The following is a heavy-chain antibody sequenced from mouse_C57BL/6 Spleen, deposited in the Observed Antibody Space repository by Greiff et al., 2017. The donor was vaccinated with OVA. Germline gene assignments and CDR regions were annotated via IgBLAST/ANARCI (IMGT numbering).Heavy chain of an antibody. J-gene: IGHJ4*01. CDR1: GFTFSSYA. CDR2: ISDGGSYT. V-gene: IGHV5-4*01. D-gene: IGHD1-1*01. CDR3: AREGTVGMDY. Sequence: EVKVVESGGGLVKPGGSLKLSCAASGFTFSSYAMSWVRQTPEKRLEWVATISDGGSYTYYPDNVKGRFTISRDNAKNNLYLQMSHLKSEDTAMYYCAREGTVGMDYWGQGTSVTVSS.